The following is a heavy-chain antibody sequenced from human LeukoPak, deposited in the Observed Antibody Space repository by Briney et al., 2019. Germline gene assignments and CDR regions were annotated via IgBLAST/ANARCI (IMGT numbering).Heavy chain of an antibody. CDR1: GFSFSSYG. J-gene: IGHJ4*02. V-gene: IGHV3-48*02. Sequence: GGSLRLSCVASGFSFSSYGMNWVRQAPGKGLEWVSYIGSSATTIYYADSMKGRFTVSRDNARNSLYLQMNSLRDEDTAVYYCAKDTGDFWSGPDYWGQGTLVTVSS. CDR2: IGSSATTI. CDR3: AKDTGDFWSGPDY. D-gene: IGHD3-3*01.